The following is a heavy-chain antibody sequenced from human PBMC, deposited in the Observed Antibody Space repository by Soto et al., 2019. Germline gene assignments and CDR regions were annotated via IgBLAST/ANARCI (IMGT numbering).Heavy chain of an antibody. V-gene: IGHV1-69*01. CDR3: AREWARTNGWPRTPNYGMDV. CDR2: IIPIFRTT. D-gene: IGHD2-8*01. Sequence: QVQLVQSGAEVKKPGSSVKVSCKTSGGTFSTYAISWVRQAPGQGLEWMGGIIPIFRTTNYAQKFRGRVTITADETTGTAYKELSSLRTEDTAMYYCAREWARTNGWPRTPNYGMDVWGQGTTVTVSS. CDR1: GGTFSTYA. J-gene: IGHJ6*02.